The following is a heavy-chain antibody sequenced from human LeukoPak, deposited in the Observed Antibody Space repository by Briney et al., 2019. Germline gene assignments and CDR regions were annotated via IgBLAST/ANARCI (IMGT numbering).Heavy chain of an antibody. D-gene: IGHD6-13*01. V-gene: IGHV3-9*01. CDR1: GFTDDYG. CDR2: ISWNRGSI. Sequence: PGGSLRLSCAASGFTDDYGMHWVRPAPGKGLEWVSGISWNRGSIGYPDSVKGRFTISRDTAKNSLYLQMNSLRPEDTALYYCAKGGAAADNYWYFDLWGRGTLVTVSS. CDR3: AKGGAAADNYWYFDL. J-gene: IGHJ2*01.